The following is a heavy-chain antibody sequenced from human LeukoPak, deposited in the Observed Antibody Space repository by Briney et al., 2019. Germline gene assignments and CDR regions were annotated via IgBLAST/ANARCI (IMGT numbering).Heavy chain of an antibody. CDR3: ARDKGTDWFGEFSDY. CDR1: GHTFTSYG. Sequence: GASVKVSCKASGHTFTSYGISWVRQAPGQGLEWMGWISAYNGNTNYAQKLQGRVTMTTDTSTSTAYMELRGLRSDDTAVYCCARDKGTDWFGEFSDYWGQGTLVTVSS. V-gene: IGHV1-18*01. J-gene: IGHJ4*02. D-gene: IGHD3-10*01. CDR2: ISAYNGNT.